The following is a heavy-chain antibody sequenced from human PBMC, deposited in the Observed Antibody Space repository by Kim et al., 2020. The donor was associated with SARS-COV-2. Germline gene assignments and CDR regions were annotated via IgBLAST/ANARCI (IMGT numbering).Heavy chain of an antibody. CDR3: ARLGIAVAGTGFDY. V-gene: IGHV4-39*01. D-gene: IGHD6-19*01. J-gene: IGHJ4*02. Sequence: SETLSLTCTVSGGSISSSSYYWGWIRQPPGKGLEWIGSIYYSGSTYYNPSLKSRVTISVDTSKNQFSLKLSSVTAADTAVYYCARLGIAVAGTGFDYLGQGTLVTVSS. CDR2: IYYSGST. CDR1: GGSISSSSYY.